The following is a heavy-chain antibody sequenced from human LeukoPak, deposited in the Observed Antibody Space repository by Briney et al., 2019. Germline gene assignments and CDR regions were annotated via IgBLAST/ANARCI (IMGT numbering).Heavy chain of an antibody. CDR1: GFTFSSNT. D-gene: IGHD1-14*01. Sequence: GGSLRLSCAGSGFTFSSNTMHRVRQAPGKGLEWVAVISSDGSKTYYADSVKGRFTFSRDNSKNTLYLQMNSLRPDDTAMYYCAREGPGFWFDLWGQGTLVTVSS. J-gene: IGHJ5*02. CDR2: ISSDGSKT. CDR3: AREGPGFWFDL. V-gene: IGHV3-30*04.